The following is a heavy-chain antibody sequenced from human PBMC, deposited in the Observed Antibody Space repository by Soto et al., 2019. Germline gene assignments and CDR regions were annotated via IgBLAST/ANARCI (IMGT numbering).Heavy chain of an antibody. V-gene: IGHV3-53*01. CDR3: ARGGFGKYYYYGMDV. J-gene: IGHJ6*02. CDR1: GFTVSSNY. Sequence: WGSLRLSCAASGFTVSSNYIIWCRHSPWKGLEWVSVIYSGGSTYYADSVKGRFTISRDNSKNTLYLQMNSLRAEDTAVYYCARGGFGKYYYYGMDVWGQGTTVTVSS. D-gene: IGHD3-10*01. CDR2: IYSGGST.